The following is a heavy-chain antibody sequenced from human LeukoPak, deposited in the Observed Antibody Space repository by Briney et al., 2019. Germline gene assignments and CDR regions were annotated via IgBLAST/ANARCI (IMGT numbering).Heavy chain of an antibody. CDR2: FDPEDGEA. Sequence: ASVKVSCKVSGYSLIEVSMHWVRQAPGQGLEWMGSFDPEDGEAIYAQRFQGRVTMTEDTSTNTAYMEVNSLRSEDTAVYYCATDIQQLVLFAYWGQGTLVTVSS. J-gene: IGHJ4*02. D-gene: IGHD6-13*01. CDR3: ATDIQQLVLFAY. V-gene: IGHV1-24*01. CDR1: GYSLIEVS.